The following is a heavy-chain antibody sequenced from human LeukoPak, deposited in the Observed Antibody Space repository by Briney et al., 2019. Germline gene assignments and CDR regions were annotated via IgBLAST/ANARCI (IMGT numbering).Heavy chain of an antibody. CDR3: ERDYGA. Sequence: GSLRLSCEASGFTFSRYWMHWVRQAPGKGLMWVSRINSDGSTTTYADFVKGRFTISRDNAKNTVYLQMNSLRVDDTAIYYCERDYGAWGQGTLVTVSP. CDR2: INSDGSTT. V-gene: IGHV3-74*03. CDR1: GFTFSRYW. D-gene: IGHD4/OR15-4a*01. J-gene: IGHJ5*02.